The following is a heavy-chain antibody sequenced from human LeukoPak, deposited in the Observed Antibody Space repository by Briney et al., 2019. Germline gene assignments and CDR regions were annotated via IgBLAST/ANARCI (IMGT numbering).Heavy chain of an antibody. Sequence: GGSLKLSCAASAFAFSGYSMNWVRQAPGKGLEWVSSISSSSSYIYYADSVKGRFTISRDNAKNSLYLQMNSLRAEDTAVYYCARGTAMVTWYYYYMDVWGKGTTVTVSS. J-gene: IGHJ6*03. V-gene: IGHV3-21*01. D-gene: IGHD5-18*01. CDR1: AFAFSGYS. CDR2: ISSSSSYI. CDR3: ARGTAMVTWYYYYMDV.